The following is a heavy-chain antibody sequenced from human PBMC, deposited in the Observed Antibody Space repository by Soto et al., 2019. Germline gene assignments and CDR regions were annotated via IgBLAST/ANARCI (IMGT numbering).Heavy chain of an antibody. CDR3: AKQRAGFGSGSDTYYFDY. V-gene: IGHV3-23*01. CDR1: GFTFSSNA. Sequence: EVQLLESGGGLVQPGGSLRISCIGSGFTFSSNAMSWVRQAPGKGLEWVSAISGSGGTTYYADSVKGRFGVSRDNSNNTLYLQMNSLRAEDTAVYYCAKQRAGFGSGSDTYYFDYWGQGTLVTVSS. J-gene: IGHJ4*02. CDR2: ISGSGGTT. D-gene: IGHD3-10*01.